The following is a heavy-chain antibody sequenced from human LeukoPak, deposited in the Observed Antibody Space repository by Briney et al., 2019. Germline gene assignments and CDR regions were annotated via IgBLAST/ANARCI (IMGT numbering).Heavy chain of an antibody. CDR3: AKDPRVVPAANWFDP. CDR2: ISGSGGST. J-gene: IGHJ5*02. CDR1: GFTFSSYA. V-gene: IGHV3-23*01. Sequence: GGSLRLSCAASGFTFSSYAMSWVRQAPGKGPEWVSAISGSGGSTYYADSVKGRFTISRDNSKNTLYLQMNSLRAEDTAVYYCAKDPRVVPAANWFDPWGQGTLVTVSS. D-gene: IGHD2-2*01.